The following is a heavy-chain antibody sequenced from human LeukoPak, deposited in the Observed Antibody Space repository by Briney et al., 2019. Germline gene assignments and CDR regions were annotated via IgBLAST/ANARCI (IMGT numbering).Heavy chain of an antibody. CDR2: IYYSGST. CDR3: ARDRQQLVFPYYYYGMDV. J-gene: IGHJ6*02. Sequence: SETLSLTCTVSGGSISSGGYYWSWIRQHPGKGLEWIGYIYYSGSTYYNPSLNSRVTISVDTSKNQFSLKLSSVTAADTAVYYCARDRQQLVFPYYYYGMDVWGQGTTVTVSS. V-gene: IGHV4-31*03. D-gene: IGHD6-13*01. CDR1: GGSISSGGYY.